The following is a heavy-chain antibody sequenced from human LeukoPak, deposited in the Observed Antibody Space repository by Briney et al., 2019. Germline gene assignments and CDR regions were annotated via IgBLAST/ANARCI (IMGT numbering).Heavy chain of an antibody. Sequence: GGSLRLSCAGSGFTFTTYWMTWVRQAPGKGLEWVANIKEDGSEKHYVDSVKGRFTISRGNAKNSLYLQMNSLRAEDTAVYYCARSFRVQVWSDFDSWGQGTLITVSS. D-gene: IGHD5-18*01. CDR2: IKEDGSEK. CDR1: GFTFTTYW. CDR3: ARSFRVQVWSDFDS. J-gene: IGHJ4*02. V-gene: IGHV3-7*01.